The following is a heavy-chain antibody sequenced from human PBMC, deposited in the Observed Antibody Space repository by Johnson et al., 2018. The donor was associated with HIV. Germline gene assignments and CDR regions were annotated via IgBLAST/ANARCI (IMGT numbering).Heavy chain of an antibody. J-gene: IGHJ3*02. D-gene: IGHD3-22*01. CDR3: TVRISMILALTRRDQDI. CDR1: GFSFTNAW. CDR2: IKSKTDGGTT. V-gene: IGHV3-15*01. Sequence: VQLVESGGGRAKPGGSLRLSCAVSGFSFTNAWMSWVRQAPGKGLEWVGHIKSKTDGGTTDYAAPVKGGFTIPRDDTKNTLYLQMNSLKTEDSAVYYCTVRISMILALTRRDQDIWGQGTMVTVSS.